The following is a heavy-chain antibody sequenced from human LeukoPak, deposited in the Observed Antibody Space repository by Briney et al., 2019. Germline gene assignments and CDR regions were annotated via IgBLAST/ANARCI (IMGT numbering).Heavy chain of an antibody. J-gene: IGHJ6*03. Sequence: SETLSLTCTVSGYSISSGYYWGWIRQPPGKGLEWIGSIYHSGSTYYNPSLKSRVTISADTSKNQFYLKLSSVTAADTAVYYCARGKTYYDFWSGYFHNYYYYYMDVWGKGTTVTVSS. D-gene: IGHD3-3*01. V-gene: IGHV4-38-2*02. CDR1: GYSISSGYY. CDR3: ARGKTYYDFWSGYFHNYYYYYMDV. CDR2: IYHSGST.